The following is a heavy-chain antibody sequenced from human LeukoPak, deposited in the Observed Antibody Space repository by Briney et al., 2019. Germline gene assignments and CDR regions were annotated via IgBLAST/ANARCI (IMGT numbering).Heavy chain of an antibody. V-gene: IGHV6-1*01. CDR1: GDSVSSNSAA. CDR2: TYYRSNWYN. Sequence: SQTLSLTCAISGDSVSSNSAAWNCLRQSPSRGLEWLGRTYYRSNWYNDYAVSVKSRITINPDTSKNQFSPQLNSVTPEDTAVYYCARDSSATGLDFWGQGTLVTVSS. J-gene: IGHJ4*02. D-gene: IGHD2-15*01. CDR3: ARDSSATGLDF.